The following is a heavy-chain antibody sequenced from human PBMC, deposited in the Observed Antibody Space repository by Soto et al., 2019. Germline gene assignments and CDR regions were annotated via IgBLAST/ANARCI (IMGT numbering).Heavy chain of an antibody. Sequence: PGGSLRRSCVASGFTFDNYGIHWVRQAPGKGLQWVALISYEGSNTYYADSVRGRFTISRDNSKNTLYLQMNTLRPEDTGVYYCARVTPGNNLYYFSGLDFWGQGTSVTVSS. V-gene: IGHV3-30-3*01. CDR3: ARVTPGNNLYYFSGLDF. CDR1: GFTFDNYG. D-gene: IGHD1-1*01. J-gene: IGHJ6*02. CDR2: ISYEGSNT.